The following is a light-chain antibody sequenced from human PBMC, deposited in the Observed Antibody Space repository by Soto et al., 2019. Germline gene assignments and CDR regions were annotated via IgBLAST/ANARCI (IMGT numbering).Light chain of an antibody. J-gene: IGLJ2*01. Sequence: QSVLTQPPSASGTPGQRVTISCSGSSSNIGSNYVYWYQQLPGTVPQLLMYRNSERPSGVPDRFSGSKSGTSASLAISGLRSEDEADYYCAAWDDSLSGVVFGGGTKLTVL. V-gene: IGLV1-47*01. CDR2: RNS. CDR1: SSNIGSNY. CDR3: AAWDDSLSGVV.